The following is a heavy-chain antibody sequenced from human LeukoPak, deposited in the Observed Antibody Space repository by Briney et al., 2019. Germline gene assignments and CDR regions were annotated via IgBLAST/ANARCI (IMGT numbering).Heavy chain of an antibody. CDR1: GGSISSYY. J-gene: IGHJ4*02. CDR3: VSSSWAFDF. Sequence: SETLSLTCTVSGGSISSYYWSWIRQPPGKGLEWIGYIYYSGSTNYNPSLKSRVTISVDTSKNQFSLRVASVTAADTAVYYCVSSSWAFDFWGQGTLVSVSS. D-gene: IGHD6-13*01. CDR2: IYYSGST. V-gene: IGHV4-59*08.